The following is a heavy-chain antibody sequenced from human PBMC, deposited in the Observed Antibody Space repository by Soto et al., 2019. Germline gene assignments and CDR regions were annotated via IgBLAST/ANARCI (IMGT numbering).Heavy chain of an antibody. Sequence: PGGSLRLSCAASGFTFSDYYMSWIRQAPGKGLEWVSYISSSGSTIYYADSVKGRFTISRDNAKNSLYLQMNSLRAEDTAVYYCARASITDTTVTTALDYWGQGTLVTVSS. J-gene: IGHJ4*02. D-gene: IGHD4-17*01. CDR2: ISSSGSTI. V-gene: IGHV3-11*01. CDR1: GFTFSDYY. CDR3: ARASITDTTVTTALDY.